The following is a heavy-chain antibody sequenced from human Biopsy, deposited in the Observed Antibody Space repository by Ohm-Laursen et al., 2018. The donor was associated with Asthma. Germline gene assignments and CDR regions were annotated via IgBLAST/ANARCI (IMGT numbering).Heavy chain of an antibody. D-gene: IGHD3-9*01. V-gene: IGHV1-3*04. CDR1: GYNFISFA. CDR3: ARTYYDFLTGQVKDVFGV. CDR2: VNTGNGDT. J-gene: IGHJ3*01. Sequence: GASVKVSCKASGYNFISFAIHWVRQAPGQRLEWMGWVNTGNGDTKYSQKFQGRVTITRDTSASTACMELRGLRSEDTATYYCARTYYDFLTGQVKDVFGVWGQGTMVTVSS.